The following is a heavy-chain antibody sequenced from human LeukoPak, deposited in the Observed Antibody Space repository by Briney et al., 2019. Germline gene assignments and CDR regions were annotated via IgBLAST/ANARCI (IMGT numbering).Heavy chain of an antibody. CDR3: ASSPYSSGWYGLPFDC. Sequence: ASVKVSCEASGYTFTGYYMHWVRQAPGQGLEWMGWINPNSGGTNYAQKFQGRVTMTRDTSISTAYMELSRLRSDDTAVYYCASSPYSSGWYGLPFDCWGQGTLVTVSS. CDR2: INPNSGGT. CDR1: GYTFTGYY. D-gene: IGHD6-19*01. V-gene: IGHV1-2*02. J-gene: IGHJ4*02.